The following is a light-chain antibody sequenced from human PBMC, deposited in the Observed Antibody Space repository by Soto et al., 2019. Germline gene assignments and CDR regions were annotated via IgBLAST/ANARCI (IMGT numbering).Light chain of an antibody. CDR1: QSGLYRSNDKNY. J-gene: IGKJ1*01. CDR2: WAS. V-gene: IGKV4-1*01. Sequence: DIVMTQPPDSLAVSLGERAAINCKSSQSGLYRSNDKNYLAWYQQKPGQPPKLLIYWASTREXGVPDRFSGSGSGTDFTLTISSLQTEDVAVYYCQQYSSPPRTFGQGTKVDIK. CDR3: QQYSSPPRT.